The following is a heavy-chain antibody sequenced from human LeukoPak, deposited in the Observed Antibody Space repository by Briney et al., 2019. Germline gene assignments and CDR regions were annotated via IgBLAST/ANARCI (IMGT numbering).Heavy chain of an antibody. D-gene: IGHD3-10*01. CDR2: IYYSGST. Sequence: PSETLSLTCTVSGGSISSSSYYWGWIRQPPGKGLEWIGSIYYSGSTYYNPSLKSRVTISVDTSKNQFSLKLSSVTAADTAVYYCARGAPSFLELWFRELTSNFDYWGQGTLVTVSS. CDR3: ARGAPSFLELWFRELTSNFDY. CDR1: GGSISSSSYY. J-gene: IGHJ4*02. V-gene: IGHV4-39*07.